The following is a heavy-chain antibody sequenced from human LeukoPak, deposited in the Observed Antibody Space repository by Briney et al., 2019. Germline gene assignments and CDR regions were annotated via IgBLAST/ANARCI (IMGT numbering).Heavy chain of an antibody. Sequence: GGSLRLSCAASGFTFSSYGMHWVRQAPGKGLEWVAVISYDGSNKYYADSVKGRFTISRDNSKNTLYLQMNSLRAEDTAVYYCEKDRVRELPLHRRPTYYFDYWGQGTLVTVSS. D-gene: IGHD1-26*01. CDR2: ISYDGSNK. J-gene: IGHJ4*02. V-gene: IGHV3-30*18. CDR3: EKDRVRELPLHRRPTYYFDY. CDR1: GFTFSSYG.